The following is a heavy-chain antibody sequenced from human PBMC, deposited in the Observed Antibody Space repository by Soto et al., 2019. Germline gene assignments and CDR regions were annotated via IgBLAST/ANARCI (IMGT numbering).Heavy chain of an antibody. Sequence: SETLSLTCTVSGGSISSGDYYWSWIRQPPGKGLEWIGEINYSGSTNYNPSLKSRVTISVDTSKNQFSLKLSSVTAADTAVYYCARARGLYGDPRRGAFDIWGQGTMVTVSS. CDR1: GGSISSGDYY. J-gene: IGHJ3*02. CDR2: INYSGST. D-gene: IGHD4-17*01. CDR3: ARARGLYGDPRRGAFDI. V-gene: IGHV4-61*08.